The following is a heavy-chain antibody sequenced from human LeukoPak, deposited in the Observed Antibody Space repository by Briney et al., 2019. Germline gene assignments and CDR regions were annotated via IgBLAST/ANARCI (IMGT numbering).Heavy chain of an antibody. J-gene: IGHJ4*02. D-gene: IGHD4-17*01. CDR2: ISSSGSTI. V-gene: IGHV3-48*03. CDR1: GFTFSSYE. CDR3: ARDPDYGDYGDY. Sequence: GGSLRLSCAASGFTFSSYEMNWVRQAPGGGLEWVSYISSSGSTIYYADSVKGRFTISRDNAKNSLYLQMNSLRAEDTAVYYCARDPDYGDYGDYWGQGTLVTVSS.